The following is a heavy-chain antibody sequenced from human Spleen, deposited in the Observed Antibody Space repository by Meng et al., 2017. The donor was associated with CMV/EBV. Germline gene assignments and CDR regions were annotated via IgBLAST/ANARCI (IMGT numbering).Heavy chain of an antibody. J-gene: IGHJ3*02. CDR2: INGGGANT. CDR3: AKRPIRGGAFDI. V-gene: IGHV3-23*01. Sequence: GGSLRLSCAASGFTFHSYAMAWVRQAPGKGLEWVSTINGGGANTYYAASVKGRFSISRDNSKNTLYLQMNNLRAEDTAVYYCAKRPIRGGAFDIWGQGTMVTVSS. CDR1: GFTFHSYA.